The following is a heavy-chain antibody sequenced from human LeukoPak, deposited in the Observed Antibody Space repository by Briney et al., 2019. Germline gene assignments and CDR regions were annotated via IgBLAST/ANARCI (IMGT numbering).Heavy chain of an antibody. CDR2: ISGSGGST. D-gene: IGHD2-2*01. Sequence: GGSLRLSCAASGFTFSSYAMSWVRQAPGKGLEWVSTISGSGGSTFYSDSVKGRFTISRDNSNNTLYLQMNSLRAEDTAVYYCAKLTLYCSSTRCPRSPDYWGQGTLVTVSS. CDR1: GFTFSSYA. J-gene: IGHJ4*02. CDR3: AKLTLYCSSTRCPRSPDY. V-gene: IGHV3-23*01.